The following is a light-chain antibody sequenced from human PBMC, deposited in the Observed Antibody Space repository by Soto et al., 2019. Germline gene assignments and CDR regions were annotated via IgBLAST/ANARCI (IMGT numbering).Light chain of an antibody. CDR3: QKYNNWRGM. V-gene: IGKV3-15*01. J-gene: IGKJ1*01. CDR1: QSVSSK. CDR2: GAS. Sequence: EIVLTQSPGTLSVSPGERATLSCGASQSVSSKLAWYQQKPGQAPRLLFYGASTGATGIPARFSGSGSETDFTLSIRSLQSKYFAFYYCQKYNNWRGMFGKGTKGKIK.